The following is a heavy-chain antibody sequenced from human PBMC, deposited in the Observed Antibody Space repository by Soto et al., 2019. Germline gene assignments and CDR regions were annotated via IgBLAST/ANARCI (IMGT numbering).Heavy chain of an antibody. Sequence: SGPTLVNPPASVKVSCKASGYTFTSYGISWVRQAPGQGLEWMGWISAYNGNTNYAQKLQGRVTMATDTSTSTAYMELRSLRSDDTAVYYCASALVVPAAKGLYYSNYGYYGMDVWGQGTTVTVSS. D-gene: IGHD2-2*01. CDR2: ISAYNGNT. J-gene: IGHJ6*02. CDR1: GYTFTSYG. V-gene: IGHV1-18*01. CDR3: ASALVVPAAKGLYYSNYGYYGMDV.